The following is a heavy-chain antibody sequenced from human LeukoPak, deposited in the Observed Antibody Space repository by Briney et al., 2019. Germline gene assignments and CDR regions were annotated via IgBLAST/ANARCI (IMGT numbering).Heavy chain of an antibody. CDR3: TTGTPLVAGIDY. CDR2: IKSKTDGGTT. D-gene: IGHD2-21*01. J-gene: IGHJ4*02. V-gene: IGHV3-15*01. Sequence: GGSLRLSCAASGFTFSNAWMSWVRQAPGKGLEWVGRIKSKTDGGTTDYAAPVKGRFTISRDDSKNTLYLQMNSLKTEDTAVYYCTTGTPLVAGIDYWGQGTLVTVSS. CDR1: GFTFSNAW.